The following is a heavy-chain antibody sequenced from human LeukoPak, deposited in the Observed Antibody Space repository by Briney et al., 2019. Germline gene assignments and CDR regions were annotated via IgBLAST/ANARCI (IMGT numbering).Heavy chain of an antibody. CDR1: GFTFSSYD. J-gene: IGHJ3*02. Sequence: GGSLRLSCAASGFTFSSYDMHWVRQAPGRGLEYVSAISGNGGNTFYANAVKGRFTISRDNSKNTLYLQMGSLNPEDMAVYYCARGRARGFDAFDIWGQGTLVTVSS. V-gene: IGHV3-64*01. CDR3: ARGRARGFDAFDI. CDR2: ISGNGGNT.